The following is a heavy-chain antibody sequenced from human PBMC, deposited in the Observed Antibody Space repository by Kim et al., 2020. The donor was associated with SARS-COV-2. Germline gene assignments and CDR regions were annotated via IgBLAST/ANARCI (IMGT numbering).Heavy chain of an antibody. D-gene: IGHD1-26*01. CDR2: INAGNGKT. J-gene: IGHJ4*02. V-gene: IGHV1-3*01. Sequence: ASVKVSCKASGYTFTRYAMHWVRQAPGQRLEWMGWINAGNGKTRYPQKFQGRVTITRDTSASTAYMELSSLRSEDTAVYYCARDSHRRGAIARFDYWGQGTLVTVSS. CDR1: GYTFTRYA. CDR3: ARDSHRRGAIARFDY.